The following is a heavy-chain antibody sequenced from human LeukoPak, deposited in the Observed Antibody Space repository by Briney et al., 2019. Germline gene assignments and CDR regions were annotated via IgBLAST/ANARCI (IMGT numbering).Heavy chain of an antibody. CDR1: GGSVSSGSYY. J-gene: IGHJ4*02. D-gene: IGHD3-22*01. CDR3: AKADSSGYLFDY. Sequence: PSETLSLTCTVSGGSVSSGSYYWSWIRQPPGKGLEWIGYIYYSGSTNYNPSLKSRVTISVDTSKNQFSLKLSSVTAADTAVYYCAKADSSGYLFDYWGQGTLVTVSS. V-gene: IGHV4-61*01. CDR2: IYYSGST.